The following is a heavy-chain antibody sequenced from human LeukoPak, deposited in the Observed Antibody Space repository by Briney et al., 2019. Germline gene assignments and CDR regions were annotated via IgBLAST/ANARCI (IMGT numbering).Heavy chain of an antibody. CDR1: GYSFTNHW. D-gene: IGHD6-13*01. Sequence: GESLKISCKGSGYSFTNHWIGWVRQMPGKGLEWMGIIYPGDSDTRYSPSFQGQVTISADKSISTAYLQWSSLKASDTAMYYCARLTFKRVSSPNIDYWGQGTLVTVSS. CDR3: ARLTFKRVSSPNIDY. CDR2: IYPGDSDT. V-gene: IGHV5-51*01. J-gene: IGHJ4*02.